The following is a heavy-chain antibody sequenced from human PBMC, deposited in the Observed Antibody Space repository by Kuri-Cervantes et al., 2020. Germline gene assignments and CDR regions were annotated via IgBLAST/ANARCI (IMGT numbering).Heavy chain of an antibody. J-gene: IGHJ4*02. V-gene: IGHV4-39*07. Sequence: ESLKISCTVSGGSISSSNYYWGWIRQPPGKGLEWIGSIYHSGSTYYNPSLKSRVTISVDTSKNQFSLKLSSVTAADTAVYYCARRSVGGSYSFDYWGQGTLVTVSS. D-gene: IGHD1-26*01. CDR3: ARRSVGGSYSFDY. CDR1: GGSISSSNYY. CDR2: IYHSGST.